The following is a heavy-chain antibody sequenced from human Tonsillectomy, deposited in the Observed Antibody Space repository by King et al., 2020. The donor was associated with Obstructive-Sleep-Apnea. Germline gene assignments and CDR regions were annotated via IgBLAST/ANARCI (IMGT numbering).Heavy chain of an antibody. J-gene: IGHJ6*02. CDR3: ARDRGLTTLGEYYYGMDV. D-gene: IGHD3-10*01. CDR2: IYSGGST. CDR1: GFTVSSSY. Sequence: EVQLVESGGGLVQPGGSLRLSCAASGFTVSSSYMSWVRQAPGKGLEWVSVIYSGGSTYYADSVKGRFTISRDNSKNTLDLQMNSLRGEDTAVYYCARDRGLTTLGEYYYGMDVWGQGTTVTVSS. V-gene: IGHV3-66*01.